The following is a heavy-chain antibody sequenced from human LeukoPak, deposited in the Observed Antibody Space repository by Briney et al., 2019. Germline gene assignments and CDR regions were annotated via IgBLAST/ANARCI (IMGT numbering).Heavy chain of an antibody. CDR3: TTEHTLGKVGAIDY. V-gene: IGHV3-15*01. D-gene: IGHD1-26*01. Sequence: GGSLRLSCAASGFTFSNAWMSWVRQAPGKGLEWVGRIKSKADGGTTDYAAPVKDRFTISRDDSKNTLYLQMNSLKTEGTAVYYCTTEHTLGKVGAIDYWGQGTLVTVSS. J-gene: IGHJ4*02. CDR2: IKSKADGGTT. CDR1: GFTFSNAW.